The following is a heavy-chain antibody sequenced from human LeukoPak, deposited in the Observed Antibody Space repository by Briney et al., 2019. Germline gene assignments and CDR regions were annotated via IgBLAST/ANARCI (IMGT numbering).Heavy chain of an antibody. D-gene: IGHD6-19*01. CDR3: AKDLAVAGTNYYYGMDV. Sequence: GGSLRLSCAPSVFTFSSYGMHWVRQAPGKGLEWVAVISYDGSNKYYADSVKGRFTISRDNSKNTLYLQMNSLRAEDTAVYYCAKDLAVAGTNYYYGMDVWGQGSTVTVSS. J-gene: IGHJ6*02. CDR1: VFTFSSYG. CDR2: ISYDGSNK. V-gene: IGHV3-30*18.